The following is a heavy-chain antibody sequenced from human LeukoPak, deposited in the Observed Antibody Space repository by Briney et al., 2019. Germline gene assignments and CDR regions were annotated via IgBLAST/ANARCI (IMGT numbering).Heavy chain of an antibody. J-gene: IGHJ1*01. D-gene: IGHD6-13*01. Sequence: GGSLRLSCAASGFTFSSYGMHWVRQAPGKGLEWVAFIRYDGSNKYYADSVKGRFTISRGNSKNTLYLQMNSLRAEDTAVYYCAKDSSSWTGDFQHWGQGTLVTVSS. V-gene: IGHV3-30*02. CDR1: GFTFSSYG. CDR3: AKDSSSWTGDFQH. CDR2: IRYDGSNK.